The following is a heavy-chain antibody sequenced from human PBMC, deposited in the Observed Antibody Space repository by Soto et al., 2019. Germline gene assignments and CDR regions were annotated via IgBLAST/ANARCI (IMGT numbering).Heavy chain of an antibody. Sequence: QVQLQQWGAGLVKPSETLSLTCAVYGGSFSGYYWTWIRQSPGKGLEWVGDVHHSGSTIYNPSLKSRLTILVDMSKKQFSLGLTSVTDADTAVYYCATHRYSSSSPLDNWGQGTLVTVSS. CDR2: VHHSGST. D-gene: IGHD3-9*01. CDR1: GGSFSGYY. J-gene: IGHJ4*02. V-gene: IGHV4-34*01. CDR3: ATHRYSSSSPLDN.